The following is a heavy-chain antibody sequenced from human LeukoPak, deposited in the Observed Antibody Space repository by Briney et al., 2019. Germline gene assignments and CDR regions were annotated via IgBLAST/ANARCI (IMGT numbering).Heavy chain of an antibody. D-gene: IGHD6-13*01. V-gene: IGHV4-61*01. Sequence: SETLSLTCTVSGGSVSSGSYYWGWIRQPPGKGLEWIGYIYYSGSTNYNPSLKSRVTISVDTSKNQFSLKLSSVTAADTAVYYCAREWYSSSLYYYYYGMDVWGQGTTVTVSS. CDR3: AREWYSSSLYYYYYGMDV. J-gene: IGHJ6*02. CDR1: GGSVSSGSYY. CDR2: IYYSGST.